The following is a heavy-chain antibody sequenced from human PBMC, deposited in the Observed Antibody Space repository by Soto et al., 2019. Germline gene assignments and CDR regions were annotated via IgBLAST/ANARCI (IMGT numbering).Heavy chain of an antibody. V-gene: IGHV4-39*01. Sequence: SETLSLTCSVSNGSINSRDFYWGWIRQPPGKGLEWIGSRYYSGSTYYLPSLKSRVTISVDTSKNEFSVKLTSVTAKDTAMYYCVAGYDRAFGYSAGIEFWGQGTPVTVS. CDR3: VAGYDRAFGYSAGIEF. J-gene: IGHJ4*02. CDR2: RYYSGST. CDR1: NGSINSRDFY. D-gene: IGHD5-12*01.